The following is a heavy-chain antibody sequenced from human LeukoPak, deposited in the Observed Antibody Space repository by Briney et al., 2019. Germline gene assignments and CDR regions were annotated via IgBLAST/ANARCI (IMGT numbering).Heavy chain of an antibody. CDR2: INSDGRRT. Sequence: GGSLRLSCAVSGFTFSSYWMHWVRQAPGKGLVWVSRINSDGRRTTYAESVKGRFTISRDNAKNTLYLQMNSLRAEDTAVYYCARSLVVGATYPYHWGQGTLVAVSS. CDR3: ARSLVVGATYPYH. J-gene: IGHJ5*02. CDR1: GFTFSSYW. V-gene: IGHV3-74*01. D-gene: IGHD1-26*01.